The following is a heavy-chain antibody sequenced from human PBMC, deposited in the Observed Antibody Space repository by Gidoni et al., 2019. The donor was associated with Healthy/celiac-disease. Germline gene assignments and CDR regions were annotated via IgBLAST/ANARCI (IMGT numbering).Heavy chain of an antibody. V-gene: IGHV1-3*01. CDR1: GYTFTSYA. D-gene: IGHD6-6*01. CDR2: INAGNGNT. CDR3: ATQWRYSSSPYDMDV. J-gene: IGHJ6*02. Sequence: QVQLVQSGAEVKKPGASVKVSCKASGYTFTSYAMHWVRQDPGQRLEWMGWINAGNGNTKYSQKFQGRVTITRDTSASTAYMELSSLRSEDTAVYYCATQWRYSSSPYDMDVWGQGTTVTVSS.